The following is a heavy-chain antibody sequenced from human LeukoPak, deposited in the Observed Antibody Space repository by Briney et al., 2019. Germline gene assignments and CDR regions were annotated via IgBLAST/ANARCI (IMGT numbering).Heavy chain of an antibody. CDR2: IKGDGSST. D-gene: IGHD3-3*01. V-gene: IGHV3-74*01. Sequence: GGSLRLSCAASGFTLSSYWMHWVRQAPGKGLVWVSRIKGDGSSTSYADSVKGRFTISRDNAKNTLYLQMNSLRAEDTAVYYCTRDFDFSSAIWGQGTLVTVSS. CDR1: GFTLSSYW. CDR3: TRDFDFSSAI. J-gene: IGHJ4*02.